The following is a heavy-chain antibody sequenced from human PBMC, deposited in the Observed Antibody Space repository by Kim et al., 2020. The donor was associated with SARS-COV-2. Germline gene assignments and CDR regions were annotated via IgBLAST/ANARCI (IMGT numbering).Heavy chain of an antibody. Sequence: ASVKGRFTISKDASKSIAYLQMNSLKTEDTAVYYCTRVVDSSGYYYFFDYWGQGTLVTVSS. J-gene: IGHJ4*02. D-gene: IGHD3-22*01. CDR3: TRVVDSSGYYYFFDY. V-gene: IGHV3-49*01.